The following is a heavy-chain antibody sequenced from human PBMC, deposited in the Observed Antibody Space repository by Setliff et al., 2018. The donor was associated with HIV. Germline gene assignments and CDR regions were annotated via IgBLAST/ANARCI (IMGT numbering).Heavy chain of an antibody. J-gene: IGHJ4*02. CDR2: IIPHFDAP. Sequence: VSCKASGGTFTSSAISWVRQARGQGLEWMGAIIPHFDAPQYAQKFQGRVTITADQSTSTAYMELSGLTSEDTAVYYCAGPRLDWSFSHFDYWGQGTPVTVSS. D-gene: IGHD3-9*01. V-gene: IGHV1-69*01. CDR3: AGPRLDWSFSHFDY. CDR1: GGTFTSSA.